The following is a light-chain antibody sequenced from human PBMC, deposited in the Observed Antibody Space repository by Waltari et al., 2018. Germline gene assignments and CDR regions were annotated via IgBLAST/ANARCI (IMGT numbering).Light chain of an antibody. Sequence: ETVMTQSPATLSVSPGERATLSCRASESISSNLAWYQQKPGQAPRLLIYGASTRATGIPARFSGSASGTEFTLTISSPQSEDIAVYYCQQYNSWPPLTFGGGTKVEIK. CDR1: ESISSN. CDR3: QQYNSWPPLT. CDR2: GAS. J-gene: IGKJ4*01. V-gene: IGKV3-15*01.